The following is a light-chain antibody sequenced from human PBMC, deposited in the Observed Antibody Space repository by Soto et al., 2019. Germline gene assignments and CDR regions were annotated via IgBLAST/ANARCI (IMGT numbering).Light chain of an antibody. Sequence: QSVLTQPAFVSGSPGQSITISCTGTSSDVGSYNPVSWYQQHPGKAPKLMIYEGSKRPSGVSNRFSGSKSGNTASLTISGLQAEDESDYFCCSYAGSNNWVFGGGTKVTVL. CDR1: SSDVGSYNP. CDR2: EGS. J-gene: IGLJ3*02. CDR3: CSYAGSNNWV. V-gene: IGLV2-23*01.